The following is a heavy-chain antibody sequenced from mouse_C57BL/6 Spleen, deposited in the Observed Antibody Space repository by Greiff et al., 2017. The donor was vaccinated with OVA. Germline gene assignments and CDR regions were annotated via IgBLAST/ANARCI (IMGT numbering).Heavy chain of an antibody. V-gene: IGHV1-69*01. J-gene: IGHJ2*01. D-gene: IGHD1-1*01. CDR3: ARSGPTVVATGYLDH. Sequence: VQLQQPGAELVMPGASVKLSCKASGYTFTSYWMHWVKQRPGQGLEWIGEIDPSDSYTNYNQKFKGKSTLTVDKSSSTAYMQLSSLTSEDSAVYYCARSGPTVVATGYLDHWGQGTTLTVAS. CDR1: GYTFTSYW. CDR2: IDPSDSYT.